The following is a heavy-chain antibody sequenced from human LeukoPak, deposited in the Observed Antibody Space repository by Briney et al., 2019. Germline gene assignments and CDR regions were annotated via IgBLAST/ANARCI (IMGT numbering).Heavy chain of an antibody. Sequence: GGSLRLSCAASGFIFRTYAMPWVRQASGKGPEWVAAISYDGGIEYYADSVKGRFTISRDISKNTLYLQMNSLRAEDTAVYYCARDAYGFDPWGQGTLVTVSS. CDR2: ISYDGGIE. V-gene: IGHV3-30-3*01. CDR1: GFIFRTYA. D-gene: IGHD2-21*01. J-gene: IGHJ5*02. CDR3: ARDAYGFDP.